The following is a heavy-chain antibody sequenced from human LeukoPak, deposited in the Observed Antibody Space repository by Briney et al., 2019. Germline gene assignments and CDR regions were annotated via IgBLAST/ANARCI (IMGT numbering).Heavy chain of an antibody. V-gene: IGHV3-23*01. Sequence: GGSLRLSCAASGFTFSSYAMSWVRQAPGNGLEWVSAISGSGGSTYYADSVKGRFTISRDNSKNTLYLQMNSLRVEDTAVYYCAKGGFGESPGYWGQGTLVTVSS. D-gene: IGHD3-10*01. CDR3: AKGGFGESPGY. CDR2: ISGSGGST. CDR1: GFTFSSYA. J-gene: IGHJ4*02.